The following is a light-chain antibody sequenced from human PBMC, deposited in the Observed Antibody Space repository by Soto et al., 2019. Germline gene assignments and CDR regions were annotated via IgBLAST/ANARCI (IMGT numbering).Light chain of an antibody. V-gene: IGLV1-40*01. CDR1: SSNIGAGYD. Sequence: QSVLTQPPSVSGAPGQRVTISCTGSSSNIGAGYDVHWYQQLPGTAPKLLIYGNSNRPSGVPDRFSGSKSGTSASLAITGLQAEDEADYYCQSYDSSLSGREVFGGGTKVTVL. J-gene: IGLJ2*01. CDR2: GNS. CDR3: QSYDSSLSGREV.